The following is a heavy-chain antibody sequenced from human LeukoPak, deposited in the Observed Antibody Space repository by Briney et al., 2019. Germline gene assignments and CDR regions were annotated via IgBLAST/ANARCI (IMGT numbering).Heavy chain of an antibody. J-gene: IGHJ1*01. CDR3: LFSTFQH. CDR1: GFTFSDAW. D-gene: IGHD3-10*02. CDR2: IKSKTDGETI. V-gene: IGHV3-15*01. Sequence: PGGSLRLSCAASGFTFSDAWMSWVRQAPGKGLEWVGRIKSKTDGETIDYATPMKDRFRISRDDSKNTLYLQMNSLKTEDTAVYYSLFSTFQHWGLGTLVTVSS.